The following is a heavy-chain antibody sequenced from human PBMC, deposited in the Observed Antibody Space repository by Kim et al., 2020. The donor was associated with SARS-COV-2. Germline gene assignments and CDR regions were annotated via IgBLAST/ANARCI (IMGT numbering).Heavy chain of an antibody. D-gene: IGHD3-9*01. CDR3: AKDMGYDILTGYYPDY. CDR2: IRGDGGST. V-gene: IGHV3-43*02. CDR1: GFTFDDYA. J-gene: IGHJ4*02. Sequence: GGSLRLSCAASGFTFDDYAMHWVRQAPGKGLEWVSLIRGDGGSTYYADSVKGRFTISRDNSKNSLYLQMNSLRTEDTALYYCAKDMGYDILTGYYPDYWGQGTLVTVSS.